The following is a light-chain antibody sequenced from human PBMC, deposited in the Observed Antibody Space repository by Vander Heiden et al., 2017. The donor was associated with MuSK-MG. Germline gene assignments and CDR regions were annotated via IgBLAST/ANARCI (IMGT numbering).Light chain of an antibody. J-gene: IGKJ2*01. Sequence: DIQMTQSPSSLSASVGDGVTVTCRASQNIGSNLNWYQHKPGEAPKLLIYSASRLQTGVPSRFSGSGSRTDFTLSISRLQSEDFATYYCQQTDSTPYTVGQGTKMESK. CDR1: QNIGSN. CDR2: SAS. CDR3: QQTDSTPYT. V-gene: IGKV1-39*01.